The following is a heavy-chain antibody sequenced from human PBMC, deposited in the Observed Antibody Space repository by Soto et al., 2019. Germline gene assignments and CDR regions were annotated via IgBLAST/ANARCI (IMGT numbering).Heavy chain of an antibody. CDR1: GFTFGGSP. V-gene: IGHV3-73*01. CDR3: VIACCRRTGCYSLAL. Sequence: EAQLVQSGGGLVQPGGSLQLSCAASGFTFGGSPVHWVRQASGKGLEWVGRIRSDSASSAIAYAASVRGRFTLSRDDSKNTAYLQVNSLEVEHMALYYCVIACCRRTGCYSLALWGQGTRVTLS. CDR2: IRSDSASSAI. J-gene: IGHJ4*02. D-gene: IGHD2-2*01.